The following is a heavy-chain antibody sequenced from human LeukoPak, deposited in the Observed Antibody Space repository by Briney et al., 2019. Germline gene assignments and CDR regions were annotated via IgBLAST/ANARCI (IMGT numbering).Heavy chain of an antibody. CDR3: AKVAGPYDSSGYLLDY. CDR1: GFTFDDYA. V-gene: IGHV3-9*01. D-gene: IGHD3-22*01. Sequence: PGRSLRLSCAASGFTFDDYAMHWVRQAPGKGLEWVSGISWNSGSIGYADSVKGRFTISRDNAKNSLYLQMNSLGAEDTALYYCAKVAGPYDSSGYLLDYWGQGTLVTVSS. CDR2: ISWNSGSI. J-gene: IGHJ4*02.